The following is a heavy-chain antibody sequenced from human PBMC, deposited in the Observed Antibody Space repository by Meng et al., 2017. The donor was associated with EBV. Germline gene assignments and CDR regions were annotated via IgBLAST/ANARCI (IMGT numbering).Heavy chain of an antibody. CDR3: ARERTGYYAEY. V-gene: IGHV3-30-3*01. Sequence: QVQLVESGGGVVQPGRSLSLSCAASGFTFSGYAMHWVRQAPGKGLDWVAFISYDGSNEWYAGSVKGRFTISRDNSKNTLSLQMNSLRPEDTAIYYCARERTGYYAEYWGQGTLVTVSS. CDR2: ISYDGSNE. CDR1: GFTFSGYA. D-gene: IGHD3/OR15-3a*01. J-gene: IGHJ4*02.